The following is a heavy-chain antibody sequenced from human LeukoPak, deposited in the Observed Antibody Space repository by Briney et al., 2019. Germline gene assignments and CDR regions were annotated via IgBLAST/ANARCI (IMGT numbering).Heavy chain of an antibody. CDR3: ARELLWAFDY. J-gene: IGHJ4*02. CDR2: IKQDGVDK. D-gene: IGHD2-21*01. Sequence: GGSLRLSCEASGFTLSNHWMSWVRQAPGKGLEWVANIKQDGVDKYYVDSVKGRFTISRDNAKNSLFLQMNSLRAEDTAVYYCARELLWAFDYWGQGTLVTVSS. CDR1: GFTLSNHW. V-gene: IGHV3-7*01.